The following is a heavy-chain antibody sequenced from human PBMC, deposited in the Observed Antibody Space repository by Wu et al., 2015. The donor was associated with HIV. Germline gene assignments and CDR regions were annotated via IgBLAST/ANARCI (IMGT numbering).Heavy chain of an antibody. CDR3: AREIGSSGYFP. J-gene: IGHJ5*02. V-gene: IGHV1-69*05. Sequence: QVHLEQSGAEVKKPGSSVKVSCKASGGTFSNYVISWVRQAPGQGLEWMGGIIPIFGTTNYAQKFQGRVTITTEKSSSTSYMELTCLTSNDTAVYYCAREIGSSGYFPWGQGTRVTASS. CDR2: IIPIFGTT. CDR1: GGTFSNYV. D-gene: IGHD3-22*01.